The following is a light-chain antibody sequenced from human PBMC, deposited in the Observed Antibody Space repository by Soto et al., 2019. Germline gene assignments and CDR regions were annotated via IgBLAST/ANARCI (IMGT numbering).Light chain of an antibody. V-gene: IGKV1-5*02. CDR1: QSISSW. CDR2: DAS. CDR3: QQYNSYST. J-gene: IGKJ1*01. Sequence: DTPMTQSPSTLSASVGDRVTIICRASQSISSWLAWYQQKPGKAPKLLINDASSLESGVPSRFSGSGSGTEFTLTISSLQPDDFATYYCQQYNSYSTFGQGTKVDI.